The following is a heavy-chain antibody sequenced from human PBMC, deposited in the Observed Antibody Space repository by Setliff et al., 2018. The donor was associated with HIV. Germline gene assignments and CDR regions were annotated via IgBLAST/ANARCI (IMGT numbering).Heavy chain of an antibody. Sequence: GASVKVSCKASGYTFTSYGITWVRQAPGQGLEWMGWISTYNGNTHYAQKLQGRVTMTTDTSTSTAYMGLRSLRSDDTAVYYCASARIPTGGTSTSFDYWGQGTLVTVSS. D-gene: IGHD1-1*01. J-gene: IGHJ4*02. V-gene: IGHV1-18*01. CDR1: GYTFTSYG. CDR3: ASARIPTGGTSTSFDY. CDR2: ISTYNGNT.